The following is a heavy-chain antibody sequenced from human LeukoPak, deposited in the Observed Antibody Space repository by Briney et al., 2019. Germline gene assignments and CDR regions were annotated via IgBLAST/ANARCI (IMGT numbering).Heavy chain of an antibody. V-gene: IGHV1-2*02. J-gene: IGHJ4*02. CDR2: INPNSGGT. D-gene: IGHD2-21*01. CDR3: ARVRGTYCGGDCYSGFDY. CDR1: GYTFTGYY. Sequence: ASVKVSCKASGYTFTGYYMHWVRQAPGQGLEWMGWINPNSGGTNYAQKFQGRVTMTRDTSISTAYMELSRLRSDDTAVYYCARVRGTYCGGDCYSGFDYWGQGTLVTVSS.